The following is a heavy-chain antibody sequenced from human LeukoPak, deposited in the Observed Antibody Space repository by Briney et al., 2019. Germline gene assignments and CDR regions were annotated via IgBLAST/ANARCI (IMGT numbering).Heavy chain of an antibody. V-gene: IGHV3-21*01. Sequence: PGGSLRLSCAASGFTFSSYGMHWVRQAPGKGLEWVSSISSSSSYIYYADSVKGRFTISRDNAKNSLYLQMNSLRAEDTAVYYCARDPRYHYYYYYYMDVWGKGTTVTVSS. CDR2: ISSSSSYI. CDR3: ARDPRYHYYYYYYMDV. J-gene: IGHJ6*03. D-gene: IGHD1-14*01. CDR1: GFTFSSYG.